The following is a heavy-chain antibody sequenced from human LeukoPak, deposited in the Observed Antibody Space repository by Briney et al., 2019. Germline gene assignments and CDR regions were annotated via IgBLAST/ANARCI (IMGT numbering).Heavy chain of an antibody. CDR2: SGSGGGT. CDR3: AKRGIVVRAVLVVGFHKEAYFFDC. J-gene: IGHJ4*02. Sequence: GGSLRLSCAVSGITLSNYGMSWVRQAPGRGLEWVAGSGSGGGTNYADSVKGRFTISRDNPKNTLYLQMNSLRAEDTAVYFCAKRGIVVRAVLVVGFHKEAYFFDCWGQGALVTASS. CDR1: GITLSNYG. V-gene: IGHV3-23*01. D-gene: IGHD2-21*01.